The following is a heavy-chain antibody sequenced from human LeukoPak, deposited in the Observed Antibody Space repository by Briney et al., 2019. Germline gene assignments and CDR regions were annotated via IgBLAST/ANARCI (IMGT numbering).Heavy chain of an antibody. Sequence: QAGGSLRLSCAASGFTFSSHVMSWVRQAPGEGLEWVSCISGNGDNPSYAGSVKGRFTISRDNSKNTLYLQMNSLGAEDTAVYYCAKGNAAAPFDYWGQGTLVTVSS. CDR1: GFTFSSHV. D-gene: IGHD2-15*01. J-gene: IGHJ4*02. V-gene: IGHV3-23*01. CDR2: ISGNGDNP. CDR3: AKGNAAAPFDY.